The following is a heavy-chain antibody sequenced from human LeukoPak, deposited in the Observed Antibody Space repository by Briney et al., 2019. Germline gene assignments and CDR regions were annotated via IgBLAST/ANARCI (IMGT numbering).Heavy chain of an antibody. CDR1: GGSISSSSYY. Sequence: SETLSLTCTVSGGSISSSSYYWGWIRQPPGKGLEWIGSIYYSGSTYYNPSLKSRVTISVDTSKNQFSLKLSSVTAADTAVYYCARDTLVYSVTRYYFDYWGQGTLVTVSS. D-gene: IGHD4-17*01. V-gene: IGHV4-39*07. CDR3: ARDTLVYSVTRYYFDY. CDR2: IYYSGST. J-gene: IGHJ4*02.